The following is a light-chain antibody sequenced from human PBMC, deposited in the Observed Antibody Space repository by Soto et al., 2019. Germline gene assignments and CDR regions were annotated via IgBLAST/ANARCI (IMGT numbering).Light chain of an antibody. CDR2: GAS. CDR3: QQYGSSPWT. CDR1: QGVSSSY. J-gene: IGKJ1*01. V-gene: IGKV3-20*01. Sequence: EIVLTQSPGTLSLSPGERDTLSCRASQGVSSSYLAWYQQKPGQAPRLLIYGASSRATGIPDRFSGSGSGTDFTLTISRLEPEDVAVYYCQQYGSSPWTFGQGTKVEIK.